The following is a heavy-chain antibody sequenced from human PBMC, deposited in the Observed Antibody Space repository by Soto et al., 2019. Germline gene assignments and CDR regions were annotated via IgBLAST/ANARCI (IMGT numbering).Heavy chain of an antibody. D-gene: IGHD3-16*01. Sequence: ESGGGVIQPGGSLRLSCATSGFSVSSSYMSWVRQAPGMGLEWVSVILSGGDTHYADSVKGRFTVSRDNTQNTVYLQMNNLRDEDTATYYCARGYWRLGESYYFDYWGQGTLVTVSS. V-gene: IGHV3-53*01. CDR1: GFSVSSSY. J-gene: IGHJ4*02. CDR2: ILSGGDT. CDR3: ARGYWRLGESYYFDY.